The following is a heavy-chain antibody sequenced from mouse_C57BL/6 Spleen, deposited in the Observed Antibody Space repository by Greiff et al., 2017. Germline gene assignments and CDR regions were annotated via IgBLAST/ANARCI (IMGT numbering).Heavy chain of an antibody. D-gene: IGHD1-1*01. Sequence: QVQLKESGAELVRPGASVTLSCKASGYTFTDYEMHWVKQTPVHGLEWIGAIDPETGGTAYNQKFKGKAILTADKSSSTAYMELRSLTSEDSAVYYCTRRGITTVVPYYFDYWGQGTTLTVSS. CDR2: IDPETGGT. V-gene: IGHV1-15*01. CDR3: TRRGITTVVPYYFDY. CDR1: GYTFTDYE. J-gene: IGHJ2*01.